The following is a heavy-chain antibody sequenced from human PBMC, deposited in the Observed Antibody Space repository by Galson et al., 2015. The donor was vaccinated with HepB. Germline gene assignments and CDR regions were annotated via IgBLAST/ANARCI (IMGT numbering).Heavy chain of an antibody. CDR1: GYTFTSYG. D-gene: IGHD2-15*01. J-gene: IGHJ4*02. CDR2: ISAYNGNT. CDR3: AGDNFYGYCSGGSCYPFDY. Sequence: SVKVSCKASGYTFTSYGISWVRQAPGQGLEWMGWISAYNGNTNYAQKLQGRVTMTTDTSTSTAYMELRSLRSDDTAVYYCAGDNFYGYCSGGSCYPFDYWGQGTLVTVSS. V-gene: IGHV1-18*01.